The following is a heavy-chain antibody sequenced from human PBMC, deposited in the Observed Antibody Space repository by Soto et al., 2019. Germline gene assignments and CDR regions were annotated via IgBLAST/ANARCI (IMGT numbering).Heavy chain of an antibody. J-gene: IGHJ4*02. CDR2: ISAYNGNT. V-gene: IGHV1-18*01. Sequence: ASVKVSCKASGYTFTSYGISWVLQAPGQGLEWMGWISAYNGNTNYAQKLQGRVTMTTDTSTSTAYMQLRSLRSDDTAVYYCARISYDFWSGSNNLDYWGQGTLVTVSS. CDR3: ARISYDFWSGSNNLDY. CDR1: GYTFTSYG. D-gene: IGHD3-3*01.